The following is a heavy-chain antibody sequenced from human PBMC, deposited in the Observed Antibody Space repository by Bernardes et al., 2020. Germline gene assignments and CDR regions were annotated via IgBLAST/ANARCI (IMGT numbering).Heavy chain of an antibody. CDR2: INHSGST. CDR1: GGSFSGYY. J-gene: IGHJ5*02. CDR3: SRHHIYYSSSGCCYTGDLVVWFDP. Sequence: SETLSRTCAVYGGSFSGYYWSWIRQPPGQGLEWIGEINHSGSTNYNPSLKSRVTISVDTSKNQFSLKLSSVTAADTAVYFCSRHHIYYSSSGCCYTGDLVVWFDPWGRGTLVTVSS. V-gene: IGHV4-34*01. D-gene: IGHD3-10*01.